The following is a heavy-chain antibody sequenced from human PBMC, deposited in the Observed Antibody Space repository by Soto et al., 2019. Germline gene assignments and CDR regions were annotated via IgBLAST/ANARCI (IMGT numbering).Heavy chain of an antibody. Sequence: EVKLLESGGGLIPPGASARLSCVTSGFIFDSYAMSWVRQSPGRGLEWVAAISGSGHATYYTRSVQGRFLISRDKSKKTVFLQMNNLRAEDTAVYYCAKGRYFDSSGGCANYWGLGTLVTASS. V-gene: IGHV3-23*01. CDR3: AKGRYFDSSGGCANY. CDR2: ISGSGHAT. J-gene: IGHJ4*02. CDR1: GFIFDSYA. D-gene: IGHD3-22*01.